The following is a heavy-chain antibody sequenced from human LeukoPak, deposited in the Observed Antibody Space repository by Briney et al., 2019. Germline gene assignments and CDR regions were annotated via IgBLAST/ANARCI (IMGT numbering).Heavy chain of an antibody. V-gene: IGHV4-31*03. CDR3: ARTRRSRLDY. CDR2: IYYSGST. D-gene: IGHD2-2*01. J-gene: IGHJ4*02. CDR1: GGSISSGGYY. Sequence: SETLSLTCTVSGGSISSGGYYWSWIRQHPGKGLEWIGYIYYSGSTYYNPSLKSRVTISVDTSKNQFSLKLSSMTAADTAVYYCARTRRSRLDYWGQGTLVTVSS.